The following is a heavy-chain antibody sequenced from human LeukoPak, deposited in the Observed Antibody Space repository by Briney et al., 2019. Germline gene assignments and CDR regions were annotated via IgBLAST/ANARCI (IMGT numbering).Heavy chain of an antibody. J-gene: IGHJ2*01. D-gene: IGHD6-19*01. Sequence: PGGSLRLSCAASGFTFSSYGMHWVRQAPGKGLEWVAVISGSGGNTYYADSVKGRFTISRDNSKNTLYLQMNSLRAEDTAVYYCAKGQSSGWYVWYFDLWGRGTLVTVSS. CDR2: ISGSGGNT. V-gene: IGHV3-23*01. CDR1: GFTFSSYG. CDR3: AKGQSSGWYVWYFDL.